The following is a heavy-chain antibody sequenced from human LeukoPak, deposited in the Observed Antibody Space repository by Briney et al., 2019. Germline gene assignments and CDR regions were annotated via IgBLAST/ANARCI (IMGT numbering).Heavy chain of an antibody. Sequence: QPGGSLRLSCAASGFTFSSYAMSWVRQAPGKGLEWVSAISGSGGSTYYADSVKGRFTISRDNSKNTLYLQMNSLRAEDTAFYYCAKAHEFYSNNWYADYWGQGTLVTVSS. V-gene: IGHV3-23*01. D-gene: IGHD6-13*01. CDR3: AKAHEFYSNNWYADY. CDR2: ISGSGGST. CDR1: GFTFSSYA. J-gene: IGHJ4*02.